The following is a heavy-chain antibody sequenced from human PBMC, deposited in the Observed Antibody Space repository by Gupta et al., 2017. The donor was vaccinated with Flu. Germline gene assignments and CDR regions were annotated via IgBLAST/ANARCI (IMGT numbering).Heavy chain of an antibody. CDR2: INPNSGDT. J-gene: IGHJ3*01. CDR3: FNRDDAFDV. Sequence: HWVRQAPGQGLEWMGRINPNSGDTKFAQKFQDRVTMTRDTSTGAAYMELSSLRFDDTAVYYCFNRDDAFDVWGQGTMVTVS. V-gene: IGHV1-2*06.